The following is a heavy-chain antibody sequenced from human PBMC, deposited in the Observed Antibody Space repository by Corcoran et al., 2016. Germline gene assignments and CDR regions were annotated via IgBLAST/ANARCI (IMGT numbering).Heavy chain of an antibody. CDR2: IFSNDEK. V-gene: IGHV2-26*01. CDR3: ARTASGGQWRVLPYYFDY. CDR1: GFSLSNARMG. Sequence: QVTLKESGPVLVKPTETLTLTCTVSGFSLSNARMGVSWIRQPPGKALEWLAHIFSNDEKSYSTSLKSRLTISKDTSKSQVVLTMTNMDPVDTATYYWARTASGGQWRVLPYYFDYWGQGTLVTVSS. J-gene: IGHJ4*02. D-gene: IGHD6-19*01.